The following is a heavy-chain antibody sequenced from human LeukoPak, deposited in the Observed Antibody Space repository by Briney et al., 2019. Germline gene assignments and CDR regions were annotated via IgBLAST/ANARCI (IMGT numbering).Heavy chain of an antibody. CDR2: ISNDGSNK. J-gene: IGHJ4*02. D-gene: IGHD5-12*01. V-gene: IGHV3-30*03. CDR1: GFTFSTFG. CDR3: ARGDTKYSGYDSYFDY. Sequence: GGSLRLSCAASGFTFSTFGIHWVRQAPGKGLEWVALISNDGSNKYYADSVKGRFTISRDNSKNTLYLQMNSLRAEDTAVYYCARGDTKYSGYDSYFDYWGQGTLVTVSS.